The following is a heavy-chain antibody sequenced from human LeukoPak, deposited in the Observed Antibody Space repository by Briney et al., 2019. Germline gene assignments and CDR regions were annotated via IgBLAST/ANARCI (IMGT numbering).Heavy chain of an antibody. Sequence: GGSLRLSCAASGFTFNSYEMNWVRQAPGKGLEWVSYISGSGAVIHYADSVKGRFTISRDNAKISLYLQMNSLRVEDTAVYYCASLRGYNFGPFDYWGQGTLVTVSS. D-gene: IGHD5-18*01. CDR3: ASLRGYNFGPFDY. CDR2: ISGSGAVI. J-gene: IGHJ4*02. CDR1: GFTFNSYE. V-gene: IGHV3-48*03.